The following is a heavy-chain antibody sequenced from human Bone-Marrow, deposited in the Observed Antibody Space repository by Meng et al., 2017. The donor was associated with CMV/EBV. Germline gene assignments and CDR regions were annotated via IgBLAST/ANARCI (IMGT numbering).Heavy chain of an antibody. CDR1: GYTFTSYD. V-gene: IGHV1-8*03. J-gene: IGHJ4*01. Sequence: ASVKVSCKASGYTFTSYDINWVRQATGQGLEWMGWMNPNSGNTGYAQKFQGRVTITRNTSISTAYMELSSLRSEDTAVYYCAKDPSGVGATNYWGQGTLVPVSS. CDR3: AKDPSGVGATNY. D-gene: IGHD1-26*01. CDR2: MNPNSGNT.